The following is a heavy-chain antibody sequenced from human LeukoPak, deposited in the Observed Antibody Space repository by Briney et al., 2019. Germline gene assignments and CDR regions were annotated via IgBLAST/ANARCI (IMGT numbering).Heavy chain of an antibody. CDR2: INPNSGGT. CDR1: GYTFTGYH. J-gene: IGHJ4*02. D-gene: IGHD4-17*01. Sequence: GASVKVSCKASGYTFTGYHMHWVRQAPGQGLEWMGWINPNSGGTNYAQEFQGRVTMTRDTSISTAYMELSRLRSDDTAVYYCARHDYGDYVGYFDYWGQGTLVTVSS. CDR3: ARHDYGDYVGYFDY. V-gene: IGHV1-2*02.